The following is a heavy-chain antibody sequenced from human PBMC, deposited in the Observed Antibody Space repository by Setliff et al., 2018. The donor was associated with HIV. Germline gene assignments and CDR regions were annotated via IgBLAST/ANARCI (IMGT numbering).Heavy chain of an antibody. CDR2: IYTSGST. D-gene: IGHD5-18*01. CDR1: GGSMSTYY. CDR3: ARSPGVDTNMAFDY. Sequence: SETLSLTCTVSGGSMSTYYWSWIRQPPGKGLEWIGYIYTSGSTNYNPSLRSRVTISVDTSKNHFSLRLSSVTAADTAVYYCARSPGVDTNMAFDYWGQGMLVTVSS. V-gene: IGHV4-59*01. J-gene: IGHJ4*02.